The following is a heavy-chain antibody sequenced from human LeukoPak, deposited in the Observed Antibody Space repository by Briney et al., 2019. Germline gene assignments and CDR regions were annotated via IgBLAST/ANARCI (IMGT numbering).Heavy chain of an antibody. D-gene: IGHD3-10*01. CDR1: GFTFSSYG. Sequence: GRSLRLSCAASGFTFSSYGMHWVRQAPGKGLEWVAVIWYDGSNKYYADSVKGRFTISRDNSKNTLYLQMNSLRAEDTAVYYCARGSMVRGIGDDAFDIWGQGTMVTVSS. V-gene: IGHV3-33*01. CDR2: IWYDGSNK. CDR3: ARGSMVRGIGDDAFDI. J-gene: IGHJ3*02.